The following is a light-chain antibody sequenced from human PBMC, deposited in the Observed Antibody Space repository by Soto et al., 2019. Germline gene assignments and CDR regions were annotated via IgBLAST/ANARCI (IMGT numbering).Light chain of an antibody. Sequence: ETVLTQSPATLSLSPGERATLSCRARQSVSSSLAWYQQKPDQAPRLLIYEATNRATGIPARFSGSGSGTDFTLTISSLEPGDFAVYYGQQRYNWPLTFGQGTRLEIK. CDR2: EAT. CDR3: QQRYNWPLT. CDR1: QSVSSS. V-gene: IGKV3-11*01. J-gene: IGKJ5*01.